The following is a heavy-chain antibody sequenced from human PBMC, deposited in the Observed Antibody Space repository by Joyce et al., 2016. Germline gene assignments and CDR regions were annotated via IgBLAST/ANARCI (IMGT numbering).Heavy chain of an antibody. CDR2: LSSSSSYI. Sequence: EVQLVESGGGLVKPGGSLRLSCAASGFTFSSYRMSWVRQAPGKGLEWVSSLSSSSSYIKYTDSVKGRFTISRDNAKNSLYLQMNSLRVEDTAVYYCARSSYTNGIFDYWGQGTLVTVSS. CDR3: ARSSYTNGIFDY. CDR1: GFTFSSYR. D-gene: IGHD2-8*01. V-gene: IGHV3-21*01. J-gene: IGHJ4*02.